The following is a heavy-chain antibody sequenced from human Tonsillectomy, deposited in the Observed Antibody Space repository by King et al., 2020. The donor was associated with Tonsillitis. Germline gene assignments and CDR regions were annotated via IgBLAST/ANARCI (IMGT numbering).Heavy chain of an antibody. D-gene: IGHD3-10*01. Sequence: EVQLVESGGGLVQPGGSLRLSCAASGFTFNTYAMSWVRQAPGKGLEWVSAISGSGGSTYYADSLKGRFTISRDNSKNTLYLQMNSLRAEDTAVYYCAKTRDYYGSGSDDAFDIWGQGTMVTVSS. CDR1: GFTFNTYA. V-gene: IGHV3-23*04. CDR2: ISGSGGST. J-gene: IGHJ3*02. CDR3: AKTRDYYGSGSDDAFDI.